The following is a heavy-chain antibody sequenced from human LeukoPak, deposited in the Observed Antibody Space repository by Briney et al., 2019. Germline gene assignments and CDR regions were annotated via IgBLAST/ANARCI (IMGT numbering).Heavy chain of an antibody. D-gene: IGHD6-19*01. Sequence: PSETLSLTCTVSGDSISSDYWSWIRQSPGKGLEWFGYIYYRGDTKYSPSLKSRIALDRSKNQISLTLTSVTAADTAVYYCARSRSGWYVSHWGQGILVTVSS. CDR3: ARSRSGWYVSH. J-gene: IGHJ4*01. CDR2: IYYRGDT. V-gene: IGHV4-59*01. CDR1: GDSISSDY.